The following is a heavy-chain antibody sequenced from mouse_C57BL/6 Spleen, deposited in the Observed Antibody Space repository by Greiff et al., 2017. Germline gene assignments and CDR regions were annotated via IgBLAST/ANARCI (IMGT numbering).Heavy chain of an antibody. Sequence: QVQLQQSGAELVRPGTSVKVSCKASGYAFTNYLIEWVKQRPGQGLEWIGVINPGSGGTNYNEKFKGKATLTADKSSSTAYMQLSSLTSEDSAVYFCARYYDGDWYFDVWGTGTTVTVSS. D-gene: IGHD1-1*01. J-gene: IGHJ1*03. CDR1: GYAFTNYL. CDR2: INPGSGGT. CDR3: ARYYDGDWYFDV. V-gene: IGHV1-54*01.